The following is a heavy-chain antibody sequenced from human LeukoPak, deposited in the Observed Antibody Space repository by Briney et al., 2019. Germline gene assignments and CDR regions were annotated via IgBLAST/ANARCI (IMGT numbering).Heavy chain of an antibody. V-gene: IGHV4-4*08. CDR2: IFSSGST. D-gene: IGHD2-8*02. J-gene: IGHJ2*01. CDR1: GGSITGYY. Sequence: SETLSLTCTVSGGSITGYYWSWIRQPPGKGLEWIGYIFSSGSTKYNPSLQSRVTISVDTSKNQFSLKLSSVTAADTAVYYCARDYWVTRPRYFDLWGRGTLVTVSS. CDR3: ARDYWVTRPRYFDL.